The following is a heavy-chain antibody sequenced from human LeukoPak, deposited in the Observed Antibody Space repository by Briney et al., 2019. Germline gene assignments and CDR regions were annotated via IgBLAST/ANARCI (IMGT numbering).Heavy chain of an antibody. D-gene: IGHD6-13*01. J-gene: IGHJ4*02. V-gene: IGHV4-59*12. CDR3: ARDVDSSSWYGGGPFDY. CDR2: IFYNGNT. Sequence: SETLSLTCTVSDGSMSPYYWSWIRQSPGKGLEWIAYIFYNGNTKYNPSLWSRVTISIDTSRNQVFLNLNSVTAADTAVYYCARDVDSSSWYGGGPFDYWGQGTLVTVSS. CDR1: DGSMSPYY.